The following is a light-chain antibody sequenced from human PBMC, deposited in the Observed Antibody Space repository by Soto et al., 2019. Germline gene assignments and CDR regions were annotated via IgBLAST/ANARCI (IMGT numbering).Light chain of an antibody. CDR1: QSVSSSY. CDR2: GAS. V-gene: IGKV3-20*01. CDR3: QQYGSSPFT. J-gene: IGKJ3*01. Sequence: EIVLTQSPGTLSLSPGERATLSCRASQSVSSSYLAWYQQKPGQAPRLLIYGASSRATDGPDRFSGSGSGTDFTLTISRLEPEAFAVYYCQQYGSSPFTFGPGTKVDIK.